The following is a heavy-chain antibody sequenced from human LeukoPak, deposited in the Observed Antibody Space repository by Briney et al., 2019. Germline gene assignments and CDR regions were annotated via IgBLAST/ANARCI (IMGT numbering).Heavy chain of an antibody. D-gene: IGHD6-13*01. CDR2: ISSSRSYI. J-gene: IGHJ4*02. CDR3: ARNIAAAGTDY. Sequence: GSLRLSCAASGFTFSSYSINWVRQAPGKGLEWVSSISSSRSYIYFADSVKGRFTISRDNAKNSLYLQMNSLRAEDTSVYYCARNIAAAGTDYWGQGTLVTVSS. V-gene: IGHV3-21*01. CDR1: GFTFSSYS.